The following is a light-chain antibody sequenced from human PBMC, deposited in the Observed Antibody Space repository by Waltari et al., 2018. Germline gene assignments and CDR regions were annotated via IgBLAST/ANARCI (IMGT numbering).Light chain of an antibody. CDR3: QQYSNWPPWT. V-gene: IGKV3-15*01. Sequence: EIVMTQSLATLSVSPGERVTLSCRACQSVNSNLAWYQQKPGQAPRLLIYGASTRATGIPARFSGSGSGTEFTLTISSLQSEDFAVYYCQQYSNWPPWTFGQGTKVEIK. J-gene: IGKJ1*01. CDR1: QSVNSN. CDR2: GAS.